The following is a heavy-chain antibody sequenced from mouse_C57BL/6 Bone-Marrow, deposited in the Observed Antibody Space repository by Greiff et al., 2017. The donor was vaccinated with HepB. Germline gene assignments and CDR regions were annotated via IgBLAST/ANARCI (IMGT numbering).Heavy chain of an antibody. Sequence: VQLQQSGAELVKPGASVKLSCTASGFNINDYYMHWVKQRTEQGLEWIGRIDPEDGDTKYAQKFQGKATITADTSSNTAYLQLSSLTSEDTAVYYCARIYCYVSSSWYFDVWGRGTTITVSS. CDR2: IDPEDGDT. J-gene: IGHJ1*03. CDR3: ARIYCYVSSSWYFDV. V-gene: IGHV14-2*01. D-gene: IGHD1-1*01. CDR1: GFNINDYY.